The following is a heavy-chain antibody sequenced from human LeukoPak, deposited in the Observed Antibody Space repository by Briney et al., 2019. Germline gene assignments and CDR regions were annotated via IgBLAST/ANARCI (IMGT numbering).Heavy chain of an antibody. Sequence: PSETLSLTCAVSGYSISSGYYWGWIRQPPGKGLEWIGSIYHSGSTYYNPSLKSRVTISVDTSKNQFSLKLSSVTAADTAVYYCARHHGDYLHDAFDIWGQGTMVTVSP. V-gene: IGHV4-38-2*01. CDR3: ARHHGDYLHDAFDI. D-gene: IGHD4-17*01. CDR2: IYHSGST. CDR1: GYSISSGYY. J-gene: IGHJ3*02.